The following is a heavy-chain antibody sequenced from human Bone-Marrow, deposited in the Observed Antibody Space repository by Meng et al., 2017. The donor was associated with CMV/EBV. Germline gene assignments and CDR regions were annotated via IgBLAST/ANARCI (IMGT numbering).Heavy chain of an antibody. CDR2: INSDGSST. Sequence: GESLKISCAASGFTFSSYWMHWVRQAPGKGLVWVSRINSDGSSTSYADSVKGRFTISRDNAKNTLYLQMNSLRTEDTALYYCAKSLYSSSWGIFDYWGQGTLVTFSS. CDR3: AKSLYSSSWGIFDY. V-gene: IGHV3-74*01. CDR1: GFTFSSYW. D-gene: IGHD6-13*01. J-gene: IGHJ4*02.